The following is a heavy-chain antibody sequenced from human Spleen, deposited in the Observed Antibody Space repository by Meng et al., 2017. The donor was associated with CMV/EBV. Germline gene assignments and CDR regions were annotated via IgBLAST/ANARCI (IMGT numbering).Heavy chain of an antibody. Sequence: GESLKISCAASGFTFSSYEMNWVRQAPGKGLEWVAFIRYDGSNKYYADSVKGRFTISRDNSKNTLYLQMNSLRAEDTAVYYCAKDSGYTPGSFDYWGQGTLVTVSS. D-gene: IGHD6-13*01. V-gene: IGHV3-30*02. J-gene: IGHJ4*02. CDR1: GFTFSSYE. CDR3: AKDSGYTPGSFDY. CDR2: IRYDGSNK.